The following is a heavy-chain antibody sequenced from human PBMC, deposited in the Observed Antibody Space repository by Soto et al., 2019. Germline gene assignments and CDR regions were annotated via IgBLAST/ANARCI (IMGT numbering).Heavy chain of an antibody. CDR1: GFIFSDYG. J-gene: IGHJ6*02. CDR3: AKDGRGTGTSCSHCYGMDV. D-gene: IGHD2-2*01. V-gene: IGHV3-30*18. Sequence: GGSLRLSCAASGFIFSDYGMHWVRQAPGKGLEWVALISYDGSKTYYADSVKGRFTISRDNSKNTLYLQMNSLRAEDTAVYYCAKDGRGTGTSCSHCYGMDVWGQGTTVTVSS. CDR2: ISYDGSKT.